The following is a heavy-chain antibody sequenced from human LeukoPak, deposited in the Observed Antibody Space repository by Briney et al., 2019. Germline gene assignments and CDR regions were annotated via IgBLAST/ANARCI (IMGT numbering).Heavy chain of an antibody. CDR1: GFTFSSYW. CDR2: INTDGSST. Sequence: GGSLRLSCAASGFTFSSYWMHWVRQAPGKGLVWVSRINTDGSSTSYADSVKGRFTISRDNAKNTLYLQMNSLRAEDTAVYYCASRPNDSWRGPFDYWGQGTLVTVSS. D-gene: IGHD3-3*01. CDR3: ASRPNDSWRGPFDY. V-gene: IGHV3-74*01. J-gene: IGHJ4*02.